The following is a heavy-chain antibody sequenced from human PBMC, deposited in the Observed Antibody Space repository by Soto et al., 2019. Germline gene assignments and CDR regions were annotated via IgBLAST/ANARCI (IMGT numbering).Heavy chain of an antibody. CDR1: GGSFSGYY. J-gene: IGHJ4*02. D-gene: IGHD2-2*01. V-gene: IGHV4-34*01. CDR3: ARQPESTSYFDY. CDR2: INHSGST. Sequence: PSETLSLTCAVYGGSFSGYYWSWIRQPPGKGLEWIGEINHSGSTNYNPSLKSRVSISVDRSKNQFSLELNSATAADRAVYYCARQPESTSYFDYWGQGILVTVSS.